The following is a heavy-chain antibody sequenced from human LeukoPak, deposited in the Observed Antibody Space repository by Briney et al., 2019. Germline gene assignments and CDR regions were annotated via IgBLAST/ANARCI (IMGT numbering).Heavy chain of an antibody. D-gene: IGHD5-18*01. V-gene: IGHV3-53*01. Sequence: PGGSLRLSCAVSGFTVSSNYMTWVRRAPGKGLEWVSVIYSGGSIYYADSVKGRFTISRDISKNKVDLQLNSLRAEDTAVYYCASGKETSMAQGYWGQGTLVTDCS. CDR1: GFTVSSNY. J-gene: IGHJ4*02. CDR3: ASGKETSMAQGY. CDR2: IYSGGSI.